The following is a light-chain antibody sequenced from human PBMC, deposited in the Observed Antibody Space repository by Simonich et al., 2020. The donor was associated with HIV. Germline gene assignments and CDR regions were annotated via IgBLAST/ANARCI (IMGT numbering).Light chain of an antibody. CDR2: TVA. J-gene: IGKJ3*01. Sequence: DIVMTQTPLSLSVTPGQPASISCKSSQSLLHSDGKTYLYWYLQKPGQSPQLLIYTVANRFSGVPDRFSGSGSGTDFTLKISRVEAEDVGVYYCMQNIQLPPTFGPGTKVDIK. CDR3: MQNIQLPPT. V-gene: IGKV2D-29*02. CDR1: QSLLHSDGKTY.